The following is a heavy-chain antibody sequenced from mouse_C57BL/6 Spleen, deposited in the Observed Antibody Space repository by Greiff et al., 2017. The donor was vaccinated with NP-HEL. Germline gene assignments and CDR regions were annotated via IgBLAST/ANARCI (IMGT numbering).Heavy chain of an antibody. Sequence: VQLQQSGPELVKPGASVKISCKASGYTFTDYYMNWVKQSHGKSLEWIGDINPNNGGTSYNQKFKGKATLTVDKSSSTAYMELRSLTSEDSAVYYCARYGGSSPYYAMDYWGQGTSVTVSS. CDR3: ARYGGSSPYYAMDY. V-gene: IGHV1-26*01. D-gene: IGHD1-1*01. CDR2: INPNNGGT. CDR1: GYTFTDYY. J-gene: IGHJ4*01.